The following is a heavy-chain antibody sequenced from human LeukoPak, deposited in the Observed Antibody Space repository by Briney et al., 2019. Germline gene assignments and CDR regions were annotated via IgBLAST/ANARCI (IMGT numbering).Heavy chain of an antibody. CDR2: IYTSGST. CDR3: AKDISSGLNWFDP. Sequence: SETLSLTCTVSGGPISSYYWSWLRQPAGKGLEWIGRIYTSGSTNYNPSLKSRVTMSVDTSKNQFSLKLSSVTAADTAVYYCAKDISSGLNWFDPWGQGTLVTVSS. CDR1: GGPISSYY. V-gene: IGHV4-4*07. J-gene: IGHJ5*02. D-gene: IGHD6-19*01.